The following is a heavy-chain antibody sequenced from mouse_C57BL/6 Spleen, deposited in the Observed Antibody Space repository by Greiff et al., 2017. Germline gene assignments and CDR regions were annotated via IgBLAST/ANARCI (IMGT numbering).Heavy chain of an antibody. CDR2: IRLKSDNYAT. D-gene: IGHD2-4*01. Sequence: EVKLMESGGGLVQPGGSMKLSCVASGFTFSNYWMNWVRQSPEKGLEWVAQIRLKSDNYATHYAVSVKGRFTVSSDDSKSSFYLQMNNLRAEDTGIYSCTDDYESYLYFDVWGTGTTVTVAS. CDR3: TDDYESYLYFDV. J-gene: IGHJ1*03. CDR1: GFTFSNYW. V-gene: IGHV6-3*01.